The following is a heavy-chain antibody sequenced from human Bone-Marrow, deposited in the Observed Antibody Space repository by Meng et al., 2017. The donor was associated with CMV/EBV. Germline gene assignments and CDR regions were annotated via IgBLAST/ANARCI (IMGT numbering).Heavy chain of an antibody. D-gene: IGHD2-2*01. V-gene: IGHV1-18*01. CDR3: ARDLFVIVVVPAAPFDY. CDR1: GYTFTSYG. Sequence: QVRVVESGAEGKKPGASVKVSCKGSGYTFTSYGISWVRQAPGQGLEWMGWISAYNGNTNYAQKLQGRVAMTTDTSTSTAYMELRSLRSDDTAVYYCARDLFVIVVVPAAPFDYWGQGTLVTVSS. J-gene: IGHJ4*02. CDR2: ISAYNGNT.